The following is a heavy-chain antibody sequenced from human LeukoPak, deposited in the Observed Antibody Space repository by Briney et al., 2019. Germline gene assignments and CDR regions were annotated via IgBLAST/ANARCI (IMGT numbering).Heavy chain of an antibody. Sequence: PGGSLRLSCAASGFTFSDYYMSWIRQAPGQGLEWVSYISYSGDTKYYADSVKGRFTVSRDNAKNSLYLQMNSLRAEDTAVYYCGRLGIITAAGSNDYWGQGTLVTVSS. CDR3: GRLGIITAAGSNDY. CDR1: GFTFSDYY. D-gene: IGHD6-13*01. J-gene: IGHJ4*02. CDR2: ISYSGDTK. V-gene: IGHV3-11*01.